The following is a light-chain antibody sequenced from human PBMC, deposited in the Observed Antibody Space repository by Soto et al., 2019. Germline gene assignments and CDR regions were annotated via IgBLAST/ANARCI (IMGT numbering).Light chain of an antibody. CDR1: QSVSSY. Sequence: EIQMTQSPSSLSASLGERVTITCRASQSVSSYLNWYQQKPGNAPKLLIYCASSLQSGVPSRFSGSGSGTDFTLTISSLQPEDFATYYCQQNYSTPRTFGQGTKVEIK. J-gene: IGKJ1*01. CDR3: QQNYSTPRT. CDR2: CAS. V-gene: IGKV1-39*01.